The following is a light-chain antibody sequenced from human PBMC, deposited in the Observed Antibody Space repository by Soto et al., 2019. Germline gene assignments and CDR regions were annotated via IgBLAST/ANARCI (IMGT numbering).Light chain of an antibody. V-gene: IGKV3-20*01. CDR2: DTS. CDR3: QQYVSSPLT. Sequence: EIVLTRSPATLSLSPGERATLSCRASQSVSSSSLAWYQQKPGQAPRLLIYDTSSRATGIPDRFSGSGSGTDFTLTISRLEPEDFAVYYCQQYVSSPLTFGGGTKVDIK. J-gene: IGKJ4*01. CDR1: QSVSSSS.